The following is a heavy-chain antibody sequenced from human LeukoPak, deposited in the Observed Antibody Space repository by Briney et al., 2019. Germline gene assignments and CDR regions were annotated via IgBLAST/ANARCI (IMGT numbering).Heavy chain of an antibody. CDR3: ARPPLEALDI. Sequence: SETLSLTCTVAGCSISSDYWSWIRQPPGKGLEWSGYIYYTGSTNYNPSLNSRVTISVDTSKSQFSLKISSVTAANTAVYYCARPPLEALDIWGQGTMVTVSS. CDR2: IYYTGST. CDR1: GCSISSDY. D-gene: IGHD1-14*01. V-gene: IGHV4-59*08. J-gene: IGHJ3*02.